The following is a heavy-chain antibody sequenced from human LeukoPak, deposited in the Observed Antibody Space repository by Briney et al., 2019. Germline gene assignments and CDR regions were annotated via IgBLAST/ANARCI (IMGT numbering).Heavy chain of an antibody. J-gene: IGHJ5*02. CDR2: IIPIFGTA. D-gene: IGHD5-12*01. CDR3: ARASGYEGNWFDP. V-gene: IGHV1-69*06. Sequence: ASVKVSCKASGGIFSSYAISWVRQAPGQGLEWMGGIIPIFGTANYAQKFQGRVTITADKSTSTAYMELSSLRSEDTAVYYCARASGYEGNWFDPWGQGTLVTVSS. CDR1: GGIFSSYA.